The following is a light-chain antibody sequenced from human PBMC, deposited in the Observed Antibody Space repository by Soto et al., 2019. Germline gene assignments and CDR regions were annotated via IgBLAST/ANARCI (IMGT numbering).Light chain of an antibody. V-gene: IGKV1-5*03. CDR3: QQYTTYWWA. Sequence: DIQMTQSPSTLSASVGDRVTITCRASQSISSRLAWYQQKPGKAPKLLIYKASSLGSGVPSRFSGSGSGTEFTLTISSLQPDDFATYYCQQYTTYWWAFGQGTKVEIK. CDR2: KAS. J-gene: IGKJ1*01. CDR1: QSISSR.